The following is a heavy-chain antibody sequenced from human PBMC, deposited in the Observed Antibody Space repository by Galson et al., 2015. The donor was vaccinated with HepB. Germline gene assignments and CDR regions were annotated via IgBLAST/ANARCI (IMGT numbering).Heavy chain of an antibody. CDR3: AREYCSGGSCYYDY. Sequence: LSLTCAVSGGSISSGGYSWSWIRQPPGKGLEWIGYIYHSGSTYYNPSLKSRVTISVDRSKNQFSLKLSSVTAADTAVYYCAREYCSGGSCYYDYWGQGTLVTVSS. V-gene: IGHV4-30-2*01. J-gene: IGHJ4*02. D-gene: IGHD2-15*01. CDR2: IYHSGST. CDR1: GGSISSGGYS.